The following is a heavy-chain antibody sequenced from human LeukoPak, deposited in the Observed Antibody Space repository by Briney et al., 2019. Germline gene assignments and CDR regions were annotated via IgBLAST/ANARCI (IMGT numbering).Heavy chain of an antibody. CDR1: NYSISRGYY. D-gene: IGHD4-17*01. CDR3: ARDLSLGDYGFHFDQ. J-gene: IGHJ4*02. V-gene: IGHV4-38-2*02. Sequence: SETLSLTCTVSNYSISRGYYWGWIRQSPGKGLEWIAGIYRSGSSSYNPSLKSRVTISVDTSKNQFSLKLTSVTAADTAVYYCARDLSLGDYGFHFDQWGQGTLVTLSS. CDR2: IYRSGSS.